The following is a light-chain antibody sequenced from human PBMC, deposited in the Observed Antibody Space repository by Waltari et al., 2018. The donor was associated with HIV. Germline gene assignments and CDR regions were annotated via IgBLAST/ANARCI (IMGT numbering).Light chain of an antibody. J-gene: IGLJ2*01. V-gene: IGLV2-14*01. Sequence: QSALTQPASASGSPGQSITISCAGTTSDIGIFDSVSWYQQHPGRAPQLMIFGVYSRPSGVSSRFSGSKSGNTASLTISGLQAEDEANYYCCSYTAIHTLIFGGGTKLTVL. CDR2: GVY. CDR1: TSDIGIFDS. CDR3: CSYTAIHTLI.